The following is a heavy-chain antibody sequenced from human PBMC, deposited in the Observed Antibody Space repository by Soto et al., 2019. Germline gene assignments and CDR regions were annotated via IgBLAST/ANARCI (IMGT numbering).Heavy chain of an antibody. V-gene: IGHV4-31*03. Sequence: QVQLQESGPGLVKPSQTLSLTCTVSGGSISSGGYYWSWIRQHPGKGMEGIGYLYYSGSTYYTPYLKSRVTIAVDTSKNQFSLKLSSVTAADTAVYYCARVPGHNYCSGGSCYRNYFDYWGQGTLVTVSS. CDR1: GGSISSGGYY. CDR2: LYYSGST. CDR3: ARVPGHNYCSGGSCYRNYFDY. J-gene: IGHJ4*02. D-gene: IGHD2-15*01.